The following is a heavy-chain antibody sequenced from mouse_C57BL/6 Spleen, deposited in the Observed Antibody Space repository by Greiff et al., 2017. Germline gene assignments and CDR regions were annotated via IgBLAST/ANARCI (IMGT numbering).Heavy chain of an antibody. Sequence: QVQLQQPGAELVMPGASVKLSCKASGYTFTSYWMHWVKQRPGQGLELIGEIDPSDSYTNYNQKFKGKSTLTVDKSSSTAYMQLSSLTSEDSAVYYCARTGALGYFDYWGQGTTLTVSS. CDR3: ARTGALGYFDY. J-gene: IGHJ2*01. CDR1: GYTFTSYW. CDR2: IDPSDSYT. V-gene: IGHV1-69*01.